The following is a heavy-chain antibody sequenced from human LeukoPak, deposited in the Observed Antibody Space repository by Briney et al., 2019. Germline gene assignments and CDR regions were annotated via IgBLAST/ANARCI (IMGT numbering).Heavy chain of an antibody. D-gene: IGHD2-2*01. Sequence: GGSLRLSCAASGFIFSSYSMNWVRQAPGKGLEWVSYISSSSNPRFYADSVRGRFTFSRDNAKNSLSLEMNSLRAEDSAVYYCARSGYCTSTSCLKGRGAFDLWGQGTMVTVSS. CDR2: ISSSSNPR. J-gene: IGHJ3*01. V-gene: IGHV3-48*04. CDR3: ARSGYCTSTSCLKGRGAFDL. CDR1: GFIFSSYS.